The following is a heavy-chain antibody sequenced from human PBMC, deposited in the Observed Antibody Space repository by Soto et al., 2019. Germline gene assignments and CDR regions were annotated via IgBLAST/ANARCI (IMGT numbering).Heavy chain of an antibody. D-gene: IGHD2-8*01. CDR2: VSPYNGNA. CDR1: GYTFSNYA. J-gene: IGHJ4*02. Sequence: GASVKVSCKTSGYTFSNYAISWVRQAPGQGLEWMGWVSPYNGNANYTEKFQGRVSMTTDTSTTTAYMELTSLTSDDTAIYYCARAICLIMAAPAYWGQGTLVTVSS. CDR3: ARAICLIMAAPAY. V-gene: IGHV1-18*04.